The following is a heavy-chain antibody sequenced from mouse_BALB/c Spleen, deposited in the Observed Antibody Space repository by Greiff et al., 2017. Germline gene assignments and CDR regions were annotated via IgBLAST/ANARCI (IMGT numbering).Heavy chain of an antibody. Sequence: DVMLVESGGGLVKPGGSLKLSCAASGFTFSSYAMSWVRQTPEKRLEWVASISSGGSTYYPDSVKGRFTISRDNARNILYLQMSSLRSEDTAMYYCARGDGYYAMDYWGQGTSVTVSS. D-gene: IGHD2-3*01. CDR1: GFTFSSYA. CDR2: ISSGGST. J-gene: IGHJ4*01. CDR3: ARGDGYYAMDY. V-gene: IGHV5-6-5*01.